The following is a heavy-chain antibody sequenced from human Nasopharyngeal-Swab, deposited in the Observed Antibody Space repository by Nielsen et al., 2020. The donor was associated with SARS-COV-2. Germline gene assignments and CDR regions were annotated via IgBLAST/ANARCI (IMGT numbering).Heavy chain of an antibody. CDR3: ATDWGSSSPFDY. V-gene: IGHV3-48*02. D-gene: IGHD6-6*01. J-gene: IGHJ4*02. CDR1: GFPFSSYG. CDR2: ISSGSSTI. Sequence: LSLTCAVSGFPFSSYGMNWVRQAPGKGLEWVSYISSGSSTIHYADSVKGRFTISRDNAKNSLYLQMNSLRDEDTAVYYCATDWGSSSPFDYWGQGTLVTVSS.